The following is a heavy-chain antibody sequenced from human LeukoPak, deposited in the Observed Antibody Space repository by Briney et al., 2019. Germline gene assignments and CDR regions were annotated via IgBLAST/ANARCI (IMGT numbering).Heavy chain of an antibody. V-gene: IGHV4-4*07. D-gene: IGHD4-17*01. CDR2: IYPSGST. J-gene: IGHJ5*02. Sequence: SETLSLTCTVSGGSISGYYWSWIRQPAGKGLEWIGRIYPSGSTNYNPSLKSRVTISVDTSKNQFSLKLSSVTAADTAVYYCARGGSYYGDYSWFDPWGQGTLVTVSS. CDR1: GGSISGYY. CDR3: ARGGSYYGDYSWFDP.